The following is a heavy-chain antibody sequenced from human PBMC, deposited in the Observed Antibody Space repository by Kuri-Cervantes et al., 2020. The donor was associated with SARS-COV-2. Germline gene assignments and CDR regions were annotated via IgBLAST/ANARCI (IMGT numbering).Heavy chain of an antibody. D-gene: IGHD7-27*01. CDR3: ARDHHRGLGIEVGDY. CDR1: GYTFTSYG. V-gene: IGHV1-18*01. J-gene: IGHJ4*02. CDR2: ISAYNGNT. Sequence: ASVKVSCKASGYTFTSYGISWVRQAPGQGLEWMGWISAYNGNTNYAQKLQGRVTMTTDTSTSTAHMELSSLRSEDTAVYYCARDHHRGLGIEVGDYWGQGTLVTVSS.